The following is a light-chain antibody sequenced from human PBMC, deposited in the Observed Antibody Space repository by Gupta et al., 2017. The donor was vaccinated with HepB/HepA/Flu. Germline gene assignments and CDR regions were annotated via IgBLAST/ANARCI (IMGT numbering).Light chain of an antibody. V-gene: IGKV3-20*01. CDR1: QSVSSNY. Sequence: EIVLTQSPGTLSLSPGDRATLSCRASQSVSSNYVAWYQQKPGQAPRLLIHDASTRATGIPDRFSGSGSGTDFTLTISRLEPEDFAVYFCQQYGSPQLTFGEGTTVEI. CDR3: QQYGSPQLT. J-gene: IGKJ4*01. CDR2: DAS.